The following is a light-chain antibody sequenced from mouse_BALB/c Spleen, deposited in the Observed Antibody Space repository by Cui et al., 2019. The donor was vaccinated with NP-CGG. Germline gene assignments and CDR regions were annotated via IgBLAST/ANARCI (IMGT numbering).Light chain of an antibody. CDR3: ALWYSNHWI. V-gene: IGLV1*01. Sequence: QAVVTQESALTTSPGETVTLTCRSSTGAVTTSNYANWVQEKPDHLFTGLIGGTNNRIPGVPARFSGSLIGDKAAITITGAQTEDEAIYFCALWYSNHWIFGSGTKVTVL. CDR1: TGAVTTSNY. J-gene: IGLJ3*01. CDR2: GTN.